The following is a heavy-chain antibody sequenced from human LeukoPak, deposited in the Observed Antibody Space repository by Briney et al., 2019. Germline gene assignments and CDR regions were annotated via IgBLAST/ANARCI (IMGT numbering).Heavy chain of an antibody. Sequence: ASVKVSCKASGYTFTGYYMHWVRQAPGQGLERMGWINPNSGGTNYAQKFQGRVTMTRDTSISTAYMELSRLRSDDTAVYYCARPPPYSSSWYYYYYGMDVWGQGTTVTVSS. V-gene: IGHV1-2*02. J-gene: IGHJ6*02. CDR1: GYTFTGYY. CDR3: ARPPPYSSSWYYYYYGMDV. D-gene: IGHD6-13*01. CDR2: INPNSGGT.